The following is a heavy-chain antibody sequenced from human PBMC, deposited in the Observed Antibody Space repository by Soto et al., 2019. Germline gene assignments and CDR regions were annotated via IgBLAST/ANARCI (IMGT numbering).Heavy chain of an antibody. Sequence: EVHLVESGGGLVQPGRSLRLSCAASGFIFEDYAMHWVRQVPGKGLEWVSSISWNSGNIVYADSVKGRFTVSRDSANNSLYLQMNSLRTEDTALYYCAKVAVPSIFCYFDFCCQGTLVTVSS. CDR1: GFIFEDYA. V-gene: IGHV3-9*01. D-gene: IGHD3-3*01. J-gene: IGHJ4*02. CDR3: AKVAVPSIFCYFDF. CDR2: ISWNSGNI.